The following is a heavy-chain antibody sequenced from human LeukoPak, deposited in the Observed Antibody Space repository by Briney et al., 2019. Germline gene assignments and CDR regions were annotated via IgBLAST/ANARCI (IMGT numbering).Heavy chain of an antibody. CDR3: ARVDTMVRGVIGYNWFDP. CDR2: IHFSGST. D-gene: IGHD3-10*01. Sequence: SETLSLTCSVSGGSISSYYWSWIRQPPGKGLEWIGYIHFSGSTNYNSSLKSRVTISADTSKNQFSLKLSSVTAADTAVYYRARVDTMVRGVIGYNWFDPWGQGTLVTVSS. CDR1: GGSISSYY. V-gene: IGHV4-59*01. J-gene: IGHJ5*02.